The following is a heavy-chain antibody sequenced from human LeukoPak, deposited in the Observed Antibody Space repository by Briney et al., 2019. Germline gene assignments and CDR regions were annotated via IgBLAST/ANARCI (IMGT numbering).Heavy chain of an antibody. J-gene: IGHJ4*02. V-gene: IGHV3-7*04. D-gene: IGHD5-12*01. CDR3: ARGYSGYESGY. Sequence: GSLRLSCAASGFTFSTSWMNWVRQAPGKGLEGVANIKEDGSEEYYVDSVKGRFTISRDNARKSLYLQMNSLRVEDTAVYYCARGYSGYESGYWGQGTLVTVSS. CDR1: GFTFSTSW. CDR2: IKEDGSEE.